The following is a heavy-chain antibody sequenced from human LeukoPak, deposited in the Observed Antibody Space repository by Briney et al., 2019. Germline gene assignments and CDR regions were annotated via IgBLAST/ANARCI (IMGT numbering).Heavy chain of an antibody. V-gene: IGHV4-34*01. CDR2: INHSGST. Sequence: SETLSLTCAVYGGSFSGYYWSWIRQPPGKGLEWIGEINHSGSTNYNPSPKSRVTISVDTSKNQFSLKLSSVTAADTAVYYCARGPWYSSSWYFRYYFDYWGQGTLVTVSS. CDR3: ARGPWYSSSWYFRYYFDY. J-gene: IGHJ4*02. CDR1: GGSFSGYY. D-gene: IGHD6-13*01.